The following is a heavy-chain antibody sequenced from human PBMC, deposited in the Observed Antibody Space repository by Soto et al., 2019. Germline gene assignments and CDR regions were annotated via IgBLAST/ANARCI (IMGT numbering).Heavy chain of an antibody. V-gene: IGHV1-8*01. CDR2: MNPNSGNT. CDR3: ARAYSSSLWYYYYAMDV. CDR1: GYTFTSYD. J-gene: IGHJ6*02. D-gene: IGHD6-6*01. Sequence: ASVKASCKASGYTFTSYDINWVRQATGQGLEWMGWMNPNSGNTGYAQKFQGRVTMTRNTSISTAYMELSSLRSEDTAVYYCARAYSSSLWYYYYAMDVWGQGTTVTVSS.